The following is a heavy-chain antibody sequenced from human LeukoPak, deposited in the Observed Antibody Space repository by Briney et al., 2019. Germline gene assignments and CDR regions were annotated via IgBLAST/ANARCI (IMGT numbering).Heavy chain of an antibody. V-gene: IGHV3-23*01. CDR3: AKSTGYSYNYMYGMDV. D-gene: IGHD5-18*01. CDR1: GFTFTTYA. Sequence: GGSLRLSCAASGFTFTTYAMNWVRQAPGKGLEWVSGISGSGVDTHYADSVQDRFTISRDNSKNTLSLQMNSLKAEDTAIYYCAKSTGYSYNYMYGMDVWGQGTTVTVSS. CDR2: ISGSGVDT. J-gene: IGHJ6*02.